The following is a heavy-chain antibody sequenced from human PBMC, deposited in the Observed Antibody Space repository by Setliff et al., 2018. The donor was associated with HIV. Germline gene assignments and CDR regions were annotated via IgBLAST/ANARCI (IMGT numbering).Heavy chain of an antibody. CDR1: GFTVSSNY. CDR3: AKERYIYGALNYFDY. Sequence: GGSLRLSCAASGFTVSSNYMNWVRQAPGKGLEWVSVIYSGGNTYYADSVKDRFTISRDNSKNTLYLQMNSLRVEDTAVYYCAKERYIYGALNYFDYWGQGTMVTVSS. V-gene: IGHV3-66*01. CDR2: IYSGGNT. J-gene: IGHJ4*02. D-gene: IGHD5-18*01.